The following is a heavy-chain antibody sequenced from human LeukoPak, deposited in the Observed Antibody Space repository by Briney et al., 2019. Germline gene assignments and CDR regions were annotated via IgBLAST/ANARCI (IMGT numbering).Heavy chain of an antibody. CDR1: GGSISSYY. D-gene: IGHD1-14*01. CDR2: IYYSGST. J-gene: IGHJ5*02. Sequence: PSQTLSLTCTVSGGSISSYYWSWIRQPPGKGLEWIGYIYYSGSTNYNPSLKSRVTISVDTSKNQFSLKLSSVTAADTAVYYCARLTVVHPWGWFDPWGQGTLVTVSS. V-gene: IGHV4-59*08. CDR3: ARLTVVHPWGWFDP.